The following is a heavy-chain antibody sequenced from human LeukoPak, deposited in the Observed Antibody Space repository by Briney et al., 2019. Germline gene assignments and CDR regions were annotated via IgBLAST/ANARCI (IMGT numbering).Heavy chain of an antibody. CDR1: GFTFSSYW. CDR3: ARALYYGDYYKYDYYYYGMDV. D-gene: IGHD4-17*01. Sequence: PGGSLRLSCAASGFTFSSYWMTWVRQAPGKGLEWVANINQDGSEKKYVDSVKGRFTISRDNAKNSLYLQMNSLRAEDTAVYYCARALYYGDYYKYDYYYYGMDVWGQGTTVTVSS. V-gene: IGHV3-7*04. J-gene: IGHJ6*02. CDR2: INQDGSEK.